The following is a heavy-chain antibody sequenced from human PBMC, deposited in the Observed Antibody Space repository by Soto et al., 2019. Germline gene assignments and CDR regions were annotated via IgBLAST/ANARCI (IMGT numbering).Heavy chain of an antibody. CDR1: GFTFSSYA. V-gene: IGHV3-23*01. D-gene: IGHD6-13*01. Sequence: GGSLRLSCAASGFTFSSYAMSWVRQAPGKGLEWVSAISGSGGSTYYADSVKGRFTISRDNSKNTLYLQMNSLRAEDTAVYYCAKDLSVGIAAAGTAFDIWGQGTMVTVSS. CDR2: ISGSGGST. J-gene: IGHJ3*02. CDR3: AKDLSVGIAAAGTAFDI.